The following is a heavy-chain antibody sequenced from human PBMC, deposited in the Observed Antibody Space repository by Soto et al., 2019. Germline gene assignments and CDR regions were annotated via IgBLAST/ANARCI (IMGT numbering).Heavy chain of an antibody. CDR3: ARDPIAVAGVTFDY. Sequence: EVHLVESGGGLVQPGGSLRLSCAASGFTFSSYWMHWVRQDPGKGLVWVSRISSNGSSTTYADSVKGRFTISRDNAKNTLYLQMNSLRAEDTAVYYCARDPIAVAGVTFDYWGQGALVTVSS. CDR1: GFTFSSYW. J-gene: IGHJ4*02. CDR2: ISSNGSST. V-gene: IGHV3-74*01. D-gene: IGHD6-19*01.